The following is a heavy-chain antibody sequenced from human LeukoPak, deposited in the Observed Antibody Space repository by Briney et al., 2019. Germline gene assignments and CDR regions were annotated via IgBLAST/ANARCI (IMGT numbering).Heavy chain of an antibody. D-gene: IGHD6-13*01. CDR1: GGTFSSYA. Sequence: SVKVSCKASGGTFSSYAISWVRQAPGQGLEWMGGIIPIFGTANYAQKFQGRVTITTDESTSTAYMELSCLRSEDTAVYYCARPLSVYGIAAAYPLGYWGQGTLVTVSS. J-gene: IGHJ4*02. CDR3: ARPLSVYGIAAAYPLGY. V-gene: IGHV1-69*05. CDR2: IIPIFGTA.